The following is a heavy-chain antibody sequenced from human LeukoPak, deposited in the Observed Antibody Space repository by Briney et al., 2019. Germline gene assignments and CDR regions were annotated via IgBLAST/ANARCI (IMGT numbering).Heavy chain of an antibody. CDR3: ARGRTSGYAGTFDY. CDR1: GFTFSSYE. CDR2: ISSSASTI. D-gene: IGHD3-22*01. J-gene: IGHJ4*02. Sequence: PEGSLRLSCAASGFTFSSYEMNWVRQAPGKGLEWVSYISSSASTIYYADSVKGRFTISRDNAKNSLYLQMNSLRAEDTAVYYCARGRTSGYAGTFDYWGQGTLVTVSS. V-gene: IGHV3-48*03.